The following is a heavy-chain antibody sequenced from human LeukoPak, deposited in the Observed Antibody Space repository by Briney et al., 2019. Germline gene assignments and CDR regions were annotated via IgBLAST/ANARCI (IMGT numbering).Heavy chain of an antibody. D-gene: IGHD3-3*01. J-gene: IGHJ4*02. CDR2: FDPEDGET. CDR3: ANFYFWSGSPHRSFDY. V-gene: IGHV1-24*01. CDR1: GYTLTELS. Sequence: GASVKVSCKVSGYTLTELSMHWVRQAPGKGLEWMGGFDPEDGETIYAQKFQGRVTMAEDTSTDTAYMELSSLRSEDTAVYYCANFYFWSGSPHRSFDYWGQGTLVTVSS.